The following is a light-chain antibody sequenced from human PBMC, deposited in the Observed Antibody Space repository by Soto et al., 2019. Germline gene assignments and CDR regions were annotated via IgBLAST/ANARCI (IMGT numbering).Light chain of an antibody. CDR3: LLAYSGPWV. Sequence: QAVVTQEPSLTVSPGGTVTLTCGSRTGAVTSGHYPFWFQQKPGQAPRTLIYDTSSKHSWTPARFSGSLLGGKAALTLSGAQPEDEAEYYCLLAYSGPWVFGGGTKVTVL. J-gene: IGLJ3*02. CDR1: TGAVTSGHY. V-gene: IGLV7-46*01. CDR2: DTS.